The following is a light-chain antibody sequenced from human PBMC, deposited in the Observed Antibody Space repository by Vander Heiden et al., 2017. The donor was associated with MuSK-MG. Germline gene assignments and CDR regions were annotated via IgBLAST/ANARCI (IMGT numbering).Light chain of an antibody. V-gene: IGKV1-39*01. Sequence: DIQMTQSPSSLSASVGDRVTITCRASQSISSYLNWYQQKPGKAPKLLIYAASSLQSGVPSRFSGSGSGTDFTLTISSRQPEDFATYYCQQSYSTLITLGGGTKVEIK. CDR3: QQSYSTLIT. J-gene: IGKJ4*01. CDR1: QSISSY. CDR2: AAS.